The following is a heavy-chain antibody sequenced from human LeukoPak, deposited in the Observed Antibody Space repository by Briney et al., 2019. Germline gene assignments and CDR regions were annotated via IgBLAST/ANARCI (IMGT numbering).Heavy chain of an antibody. V-gene: IGHV3-21*01. CDR3: ARKENILTVYYDR. CDR2: ISSDSNYI. J-gene: IGHJ5*02. CDR1: GFTFSSYN. D-gene: IGHD3-9*01. Sequence: PGGSLRLSCAASGFTFSSYNMNWVRQAPGKGLEWVSSISSDSNYIYYADSVKGRFTISRDNAWNSLYLQMNTLRAEDTAVYYCARKENILTVYYDRWGQGALVTV.